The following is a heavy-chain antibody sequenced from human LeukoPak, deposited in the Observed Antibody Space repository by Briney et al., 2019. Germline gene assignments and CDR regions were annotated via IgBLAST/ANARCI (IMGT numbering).Heavy chain of an antibody. Sequence: SQTLSLTCTVSGGSISSGGYYWSWVRQHPGKGLEWIGHISYSGSTYYNPSLESRVVMSIDVSQNQFSLMVSSLTAADTAVYYCARAPGGNSRLDYWGQGTLVTDSS. CDR1: GGSISSGGYY. D-gene: IGHD4-23*01. J-gene: IGHJ4*02. V-gene: IGHV4-31*03. CDR3: ARAPGGNSRLDY. CDR2: ISYSGST.